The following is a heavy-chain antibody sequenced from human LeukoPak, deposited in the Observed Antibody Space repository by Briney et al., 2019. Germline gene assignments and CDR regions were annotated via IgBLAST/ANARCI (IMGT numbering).Heavy chain of an antibody. CDR3: AKDHGSWLLYAYYYYYMDV. V-gene: IGHV3-23*01. D-gene: IGHD3-9*01. CDR2: FIGSGGST. CDR1: GVTFSSYA. Sequence: GGSLRSSCVAPGVTFSSYAMGWVRPAQGKGRGWVSTFIGSGGSTYYADSVKGRFTISRDNSKNTLYLQMNSLRAEDTAVYYCAKDHGSWLLYAYYYYYMDVWGKGTTVTVSS. J-gene: IGHJ6*03.